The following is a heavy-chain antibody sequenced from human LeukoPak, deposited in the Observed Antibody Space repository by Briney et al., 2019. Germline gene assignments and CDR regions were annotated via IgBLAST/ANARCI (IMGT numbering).Heavy chain of an antibody. CDR3: ARSEFKGAFDI. CDR1: GGTFSSYG. Sequence: SVKVSCKASGGTFSSYGISWMRQAPGQGLEWMGGIMPIFGTTNYAQKFQGRVTITADESTSTAYMELSSLRSEDTAMYYCARSEFKGAFDIWGQGTMVTVSS. CDR2: IMPIFGTT. V-gene: IGHV1-69*13. J-gene: IGHJ3*02.